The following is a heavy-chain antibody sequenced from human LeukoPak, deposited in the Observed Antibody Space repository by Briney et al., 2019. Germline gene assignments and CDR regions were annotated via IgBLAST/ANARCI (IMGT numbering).Heavy chain of an antibody. CDR3: ARLYYFVDTAMVLFDP. CDR2: LNHRGSI. J-gene: IGHJ5*02. CDR1: GGSFSVYY. D-gene: IGHD5-18*01. Sequence: SETVSLTCALYGGSFSVYYWSWIRQPPGKGLEWIGELNHRGSINYNPSLKSRVTISVDTSKNQFSLKLSSVTAADTAVYYCARLYYFVDTAMVLFDPWGQGTLVTVSS. V-gene: IGHV4-34*01.